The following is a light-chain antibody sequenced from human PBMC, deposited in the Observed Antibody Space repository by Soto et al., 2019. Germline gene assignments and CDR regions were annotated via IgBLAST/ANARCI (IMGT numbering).Light chain of an antibody. Sequence: QSVLTQPPSASGTPGQRVTISCSGDSSNIGHNTVNWYQQLPGTAPRLLTYSNDQRPSGVPDRFSGSKSGTSASLAISGLQSEDEADYFCAAWDASLNGPVFGGGTKLTVL. CDR1: SSNIGHNT. CDR3: AAWDASLNGPV. J-gene: IGLJ2*01. V-gene: IGLV1-44*01. CDR2: SND.